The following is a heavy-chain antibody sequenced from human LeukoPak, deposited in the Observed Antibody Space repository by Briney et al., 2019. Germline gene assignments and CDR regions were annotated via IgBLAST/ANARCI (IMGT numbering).Heavy chain of an antibody. CDR3: AKEGCSGGSCYNWFDP. D-gene: IGHD2-15*01. CDR2: IRYDGSNK. CDR1: GFTYSSYG. J-gene: IGHJ5*02. V-gene: IGHV3-30*02. Sequence: GGSLRLSCAASGFTYSSYGMHWVRQAPGKVLEWVAFIRYDGSNKYYADSVKGRFTISRDNSKNTLYLQMNSLRAEDTAVYYCAKEGCSGGSCYNWFDPWGQETLVTVSS.